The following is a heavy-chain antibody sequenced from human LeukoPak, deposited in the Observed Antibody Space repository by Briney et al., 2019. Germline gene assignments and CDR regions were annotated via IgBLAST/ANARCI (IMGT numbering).Heavy chain of an antibody. CDR3: ARSTARIYSGYDLDFDY. V-gene: IGHV4-4*07. CDR2: IYTSGST. J-gene: IGHJ4*02. CDR1: GGSISSYY. Sequence: SETLSLTCTVSGGSISSYYWSWIRQPAGKGLEWIGRIYTSGSTNYNPSLKSRVTMSVDTSKNQFSLKLSSVTAADTAVYYCARSTARIYSGYDLDFDYWGQGTLVTVSS. D-gene: IGHD5-12*01.